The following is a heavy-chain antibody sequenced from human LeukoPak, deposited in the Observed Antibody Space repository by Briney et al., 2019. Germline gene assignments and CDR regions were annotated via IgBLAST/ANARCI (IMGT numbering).Heavy chain of an antibody. CDR2: INPNSGGT. V-gene: IGHV1-2*02. CDR3: ASVSYSSSRDIDY. D-gene: IGHD6-6*01. Sequence: ASVKVSCKASGYTFTGYYMHWVRQAPAQGLEWMGWINPNSGGTNYAQKFQGRVTMTRDTSISTAYMELSRLRSDDTAVYYCASVSYSSSRDIDYWGQGTLVTVSS. CDR1: GYTFTGYY. J-gene: IGHJ4*02.